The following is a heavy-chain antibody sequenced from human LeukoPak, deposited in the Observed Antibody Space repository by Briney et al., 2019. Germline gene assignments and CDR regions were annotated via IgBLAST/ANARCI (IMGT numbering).Heavy chain of an antibody. J-gene: IGHJ5*02. CDR2: INGDGSGT. D-gene: IGHD6-13*01. CDR1: GFTFSSYW. Sequence: GGSLRLSCAASGFTFSSYWIHWVRHAPGKGLVWVSRINGDGSGTGYADSVKGRFTISRDNSKNTLYMQMNSLRAEDTAVYFCARDLAAAATWFDPWGQGTLVTVSS. CDR3: ARDLAAAATWFDP. V-gene: IGHV3-74*01.